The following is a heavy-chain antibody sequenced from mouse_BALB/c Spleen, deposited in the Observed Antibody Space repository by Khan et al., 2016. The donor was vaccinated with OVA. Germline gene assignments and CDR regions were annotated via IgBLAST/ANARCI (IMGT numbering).Heavy chain of an antibody. CDR1: GYTFTNYG. CDR3: TRPPHFSYVLVY. J-gene: IGHJ4*01. V-gene: IGHV9-3-1*01. Sequence: QIQLVQSGPELKKPGETVKISCKASGYTFTNYGMNWVKQAPGKALKWMGWISPYTGEPTYADDFKGRFALSLETSASTAYLQINNLKNEDTATYFCTRPPHFSYVLVYWGQGTSVTVSS. CDR2: ISPYTGEP.